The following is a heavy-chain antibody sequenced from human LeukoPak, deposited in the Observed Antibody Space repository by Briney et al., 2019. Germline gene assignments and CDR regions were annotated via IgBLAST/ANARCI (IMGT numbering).Heavy chain of an antibody. J-gene: IGHJ4*02. CDR1: GFTFSSYS. CDR3: ARGQGGSGSSFDY. Sequence: KPGVSLRLSCAASGFTFSSYSMNWVRQAPGKGLEWVSSISSSSSYIYYADSVKGRFTISRDNAKNSLYLQMNSLRAEDTAVYYCARGQGGSGSSFDYWGQGTLVTVSS. V-gene: IGHV3-21*01. D-gene: IGHD6-19*01. CDR2: ISSSSSYI.